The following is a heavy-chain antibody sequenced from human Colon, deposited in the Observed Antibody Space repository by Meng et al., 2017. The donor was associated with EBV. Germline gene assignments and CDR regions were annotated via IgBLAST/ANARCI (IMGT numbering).Heavy chain of an antibody. V-gene: IGHV4-34*01. Sequence: HVHIQQWGAGLLKPSETLSLTCTVYGGSFSDSYWTWIRQPPGKGLEWIGEINHVGSTTYNPSLKSRVTISVDTSKNQFSLKLSSVTAADAAVYYCASSDCSGGTCYLDCWGQGTLVTVSS. CDR1: GGSFSDSY. D-gene: IGHD2-15*01. J-gene: IGHJ4*02. CDR2: INHVGST. CDR3: ASSDCSGGTCYLDC.